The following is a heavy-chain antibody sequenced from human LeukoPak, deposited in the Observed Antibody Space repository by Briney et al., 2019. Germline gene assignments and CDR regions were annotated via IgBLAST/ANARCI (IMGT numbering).Heavy chain of an antibody. CDR3: ARRGGIAAAGPSNWFDP. CDR2: INHSGST. J-gene: IGHJ5*02. CDR1: GGSFSGYY. D-gene: IGHD6-13*01. V-gene: IGHV4-34*01. Sequence: SETLSLTCAVYGGSFSGYYWSWIRQPPGKGLEWIGEINHSGSTNYNPSLKSRVTISVDTSKNQFSPKLSSVTAADTAVYYCARRGGIAAAGPSNWFDPWGQGTLVTVSS.